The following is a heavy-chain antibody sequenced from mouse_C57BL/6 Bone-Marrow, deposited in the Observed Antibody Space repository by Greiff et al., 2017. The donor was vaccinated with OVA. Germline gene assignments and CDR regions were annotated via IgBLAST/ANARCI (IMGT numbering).Heavy chain of an antibody. CDR2: IYPGGGYT. D-gene: IGHD2-1*01. CDR1: GYTFTNYW. CDR3: ALYGNYERWYFDV. Sequence: VHLVESGAELVRPGTSVKMSCKASGYTFTNYWIGWAKQRPGHGLAWIGDIYPGGGYTNYNEKFKGKATLTADKSSSTAYMQFSSLTSEDSAIYYCALYGNYERWYFDVWGTGTTVTVSS. V-gene: IGHV1-63*01. J-gene: IGHJ1*03.